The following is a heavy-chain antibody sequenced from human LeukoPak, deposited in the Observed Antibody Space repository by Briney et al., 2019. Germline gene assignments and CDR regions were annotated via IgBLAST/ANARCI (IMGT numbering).Heavy chain of an antibody. J-gene: IGHJ5*02. D-gene: IGHD6-13*01. CDR3: ARDGIAAAGNNWFDP. Sequence: PSQTLSLSCTVSGGSTSSDSYSWSWIRQPAGKGLEWIGRIYTSGSTNYNPSLKSRVTMSVDTSKNQFSLKLSSVTAADTAVYYCARDGIAAAGNNWFDPWGQGTLVTVSS. V-gene: IGHV4-61*02. CDR2: IYTSGST. CDR1: GGSTSSDSYS.